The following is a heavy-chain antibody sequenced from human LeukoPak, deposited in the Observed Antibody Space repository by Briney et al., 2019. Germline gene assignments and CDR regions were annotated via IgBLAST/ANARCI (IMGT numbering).Heavy chain of an antibody. Sequence: PGGSLRLSCAASGFTFNSHAMNWVRQAPGKGLEWVSAISGSGGSTYYADSVKGRFTISRDNSKNTLYLQMNSLRAEDTAVYYCAKVRESGSYAYYFDYWGQGTLVTVSS. CDR2: ISGSGGST. D-gene: IGHD1-26*01. CDR1: GFTFNSHA. J-gene: IGHJ4*02. CDR3: AKVRESGSYAYYFDY. V-gene: IGHV3-23*01.